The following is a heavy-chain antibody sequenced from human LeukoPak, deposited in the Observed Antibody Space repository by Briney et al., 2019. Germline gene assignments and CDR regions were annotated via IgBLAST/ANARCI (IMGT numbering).Heavy chain of an antibody. Sequence: PSETLSLTCAVYGGSFSGYYWSWIRQPPGKGLEWIGEISHSGSTNYNPSLKSRVTISVDTSKNQFSLKLSSVTAADTAVYYCARESSGYYYNWGQGTLVTVSS. CDR1: GGSFSGYY. V-gene: IGHV4-34*01. CDR2: ISHSGST. J-gene: IGHJ4*02. D-gene: IGHD3-22*01. CDR3: ARESSGYYYN.